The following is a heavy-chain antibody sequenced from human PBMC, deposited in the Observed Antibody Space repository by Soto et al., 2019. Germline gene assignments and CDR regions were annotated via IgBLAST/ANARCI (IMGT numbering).Heavy chain of an antibody. J-gene: IGHJ6*02. D-gene: IGHD1-26*01. CDR2: IYYSGST. CDR3: ARVGTSCHSGGCYYYYGLGL. CDR1: GDSVGNGPYY. Sequence: QVRLQESGPGLVKPSETLSLSCLVSGDSVGNGPYYWSWIRQPPGKRLEWIGYIYYSGSTNLNPSLESRVNISIDTSKNQFSLKLRSVTAADAAVYFCARVGTSCHSGGCYYYYGLGLWGQGTTVAISS. V-gene: IGHV4-61*01.